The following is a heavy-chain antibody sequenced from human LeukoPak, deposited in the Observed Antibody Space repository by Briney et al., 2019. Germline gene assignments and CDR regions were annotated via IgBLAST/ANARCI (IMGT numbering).Heavy chain of an antibody. CDR2: ISSSSSYI. Sequence: PGGSLRLSCAASGFTFSSYIMNWVRQAPGKGLEWVSSISSSSSYIYYADSVKGRFTISRDNAKNSLYLQMNSLRAEDTAVYYCARGGSSAVDYWGQGTPVTVSS. J-gene: IGHJ4*02. V-gene: IGHV3-21*01. CDR1: GFTFSSYI. CDR3: ARGGSSAVDY. D-gene: IGHD6-6*01.